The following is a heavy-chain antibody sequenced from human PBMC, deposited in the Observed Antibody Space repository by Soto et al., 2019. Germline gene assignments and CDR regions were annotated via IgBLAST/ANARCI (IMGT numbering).Heavy chain of an antibody. Sequence: SVKVSCKASGGTFSSYTISWVRQAPGQGLEWMGRIIPILGIANYAQKFQGRVTITADKSTSTAYMELSSLRSEDTAVYYCAREGRYCSCGSCYSYYYYYMDVWGKGTTVTVSS. CDR2: IIPILGIA. CDR3: AREGRYCSCGSCYSYYYYYMDV. CDR1: GGTFSSYT. V-gene: IGHV1-69*04. J-gene: IGHJ6*03. D-gene: IGHD2-15*01.